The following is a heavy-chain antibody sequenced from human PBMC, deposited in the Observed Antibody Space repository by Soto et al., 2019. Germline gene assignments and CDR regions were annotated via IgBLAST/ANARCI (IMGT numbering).Heavy chain of an antibody. CDR1: GYSFTSYW. D-gene: IGHD2-8*01. CDR3: ARLTPNALDCTNGVCYDNLFDP. CDR2: IDPSDSYT. V-gene: IGHV5-10-1*01. Sequence: GESLKTSCKGSGYSFTSYWISWVRQMPGKGLEWMGRIDPSDSYTNYSPSFQRHATISADKSISTAYLQWSSLTASHTAMYYCARLTPNALDCTNGVCYDNLFDPWGQGTLVTVSS. J-gene: IGHJ5*02.